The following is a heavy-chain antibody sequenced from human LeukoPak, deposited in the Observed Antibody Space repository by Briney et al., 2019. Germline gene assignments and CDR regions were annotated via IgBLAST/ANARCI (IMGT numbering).Heavy chain of an antibody. V-gene: IGHV1-18*01. J-gene: IGHJ4*02. CDR3: ARDRELRYFDWLLDTYYFDY. CDR1: GYTFTSYG. Sequence: ASVKVSCKASGYTFTSYGISWVRQATGQGLEWMGWISAYNGNTNYAQKLQGRVTMTTDTSTSTAYMELRSLRSDDTAVYYCARDRELRYFDWLLDTYYFDYWGQGTLVTVSS. D-gene: IGHD3-9*01. CDR2: ISAYNGNT.